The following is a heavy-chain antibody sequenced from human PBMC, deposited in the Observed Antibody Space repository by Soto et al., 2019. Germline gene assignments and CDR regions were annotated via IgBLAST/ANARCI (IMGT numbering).Heavy chain of an antibody. CDR2: MYNTGST. V-gene: IGHV4-59*01. CDR1: GGSISSYY. Sequence: QVRLQESGPGLVKPSETLSLTCTVSGGSISSYYWSWIRQPPGKGLEWIGYMYNTGSTIYNPSLKSRVTISVDTSKNQFSLKLNSVTAADTAVYYCARDLWGDCGAACYPPDVWGQGPTVTVSS. J-gene: IGHJ6*02. D-gene: IGHD2-21*02. CDR3: ARDLWGDCGAACYPPDV.